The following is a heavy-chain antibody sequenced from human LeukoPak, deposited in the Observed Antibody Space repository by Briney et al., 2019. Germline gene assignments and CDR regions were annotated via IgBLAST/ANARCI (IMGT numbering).Heavy chain of an antibody. CDR3: ARQTGSGLFSLP. CDR1: GGSFSDYF. J-gene: IGHJ4*02. V-gene: IGHV4-34*01. CDR2: INHGGIT. D-gene: IGHD3-10*01. Sequence: ASETLSLTCAVYGGSFSDYFWNWIRQSPGKGLEWIGEINHGGITYYNASLKSRVTISVDTSKNQFSLKLSSVTAADTAVYYCARQTGSGLFSLPGGQGTLVTVSS.